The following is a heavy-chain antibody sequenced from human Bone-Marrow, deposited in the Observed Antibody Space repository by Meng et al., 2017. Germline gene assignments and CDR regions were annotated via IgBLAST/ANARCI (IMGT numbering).Heavy chain of an antibody. Sequence: SVKVSCKASGGTFSSYAISWVRQAPGQGLEWMGGIIPIFGTASYAQKLQGRVTITADKSMSTAYMELSSLRPEDTAVYYCATGGSRHLVGATSLLDYWGQGTLVTVSS. CDR1: GGTFSSYA. CDR3: ATGGSRHLVGATSLLDY. D-gene: IGHD1-26*01. V-gene: IGHV1-69*06. CDR2: IIPIFGTA. J-gene: IGHJ4*02.